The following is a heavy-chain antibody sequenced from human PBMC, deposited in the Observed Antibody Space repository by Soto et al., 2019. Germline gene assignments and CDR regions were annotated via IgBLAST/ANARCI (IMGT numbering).Heavy chain of an antibody. CDR1: GFSLSNARMG. CDR2: IFSNDEK. J-gene: IGHJ5*02. V-gene: IGHV2-26*01. Sequence: QVTLKESGPVLVKPTETLTLTCTVSGFSLSNARMGVSWIRQPPGKALECLAHIFSNDEKSYSTSLKSRLTISKDTSKSQVVRTMTHMDPVDTATYYGAIGCDSVPPSNWFDPWGQGTLVTVSS. D-gene: IGHD2-21*02. CDR3: AIGCDSVPPSNWFDP.